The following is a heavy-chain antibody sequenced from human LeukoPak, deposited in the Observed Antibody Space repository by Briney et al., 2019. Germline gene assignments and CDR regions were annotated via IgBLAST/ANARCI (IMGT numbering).Heavy chain of an antibody. J-gene: IGHJ4*02. CDR3: AREGDYGGNPFDY. CDR1: GGTFSSYA. D-gene: IGHD4-23*01. V-gene: IGHV1-8*02. Sequence: ASVKVSCKASGGTFSSYAISWVRQATGQGLEWMGWMNPNSGNTGYAQKFQGRVTMTRNTSMSTAYMELSSLRSEDTAVYYCAREGDYGGNPFDYWGQGTLGTVSS. CDR2: MNPNSGNT.